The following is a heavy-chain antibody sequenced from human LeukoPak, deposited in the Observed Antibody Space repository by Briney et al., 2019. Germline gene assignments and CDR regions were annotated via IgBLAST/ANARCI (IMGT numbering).Heavy chain of an antibody. CDR1: GYTFTGYY. J-gene: IGHJ4*02. D-gene: IGHD5-12*01. V-gene: IGHV1-2*02. CDR3: ARGESGYNYFDY. Sequence: ASVTVSCKASGYTFTGYYKHWVRQAPGQGLEWMGWINPNSGGTNYAQKFQGRVTMTRDTSISTAYMELSRLRSDDTAVYYCARGESGYNYFDYWGQGTLVTVSS. CDR2: INPNSGGT.